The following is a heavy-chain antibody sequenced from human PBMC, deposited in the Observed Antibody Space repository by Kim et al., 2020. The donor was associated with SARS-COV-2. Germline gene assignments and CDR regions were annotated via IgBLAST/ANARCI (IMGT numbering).Heavy chain of an antibody. CDR1: GFTFSSYA. CDR2: ISGSGGST. D-gene: IGHD2-2*01. J-gene: IGHJ4*02. CDR3: AKDRRYVVVPAGQSFDY. V-gene: IGHV3-23*01. Sequence: GGSLRLSCAASGFTFSSYAMRWVRQAPGKGLEWVSAISGSGGSTYYADSVKGRFTISRDNSKNTLYLQMNSLRAEDTAVYYCAKDRRYVVVPAGQSFDYWRQGTLVTVSS.